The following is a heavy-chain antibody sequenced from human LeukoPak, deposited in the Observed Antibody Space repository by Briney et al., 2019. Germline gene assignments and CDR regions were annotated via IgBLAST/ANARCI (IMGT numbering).Heavy chain of an antibody. CDR3: ASSPLRYCSSTSCHGRLDY. J-gene: IGHJ4*02. CDR1: GGSFSGYY. D-gene: IGHD2-2*01. V-gene: IGHV4-34*01. Sequence: SETLSLTCAVYGGSFSGYYWSWIRQPPGKGLEWIGEINHSGSTNYNPSLKSRVTISVDTSKNQFSLKLSSVTAADTAMYYCASSPLRYCSSTSCHGRLDYWGQGTLVTVSS. CDR2: INHSGST.